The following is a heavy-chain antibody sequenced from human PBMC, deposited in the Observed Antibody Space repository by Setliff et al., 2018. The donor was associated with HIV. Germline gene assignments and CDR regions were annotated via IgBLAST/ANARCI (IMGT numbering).Heavy chain of an antibody. CDR2: IKHSGRA. CDR3: ARGAPYCNHGICHLFDY. J-gene: IGHJ4*01. Sequence: PSETLSLTCAVYGESFSGYYWSWIRQPAGKGLEWLGEIKHSGRAKYNPSLTSRASISADPSKNQFSLRLTSVTAADTAVYYCARGAPYCNHGICHLFDYWGHGNLVTVSS. V-gene: IGHV4-34*01. D-gene: IGHD2-8*01. CDR1: GESFSGYY.